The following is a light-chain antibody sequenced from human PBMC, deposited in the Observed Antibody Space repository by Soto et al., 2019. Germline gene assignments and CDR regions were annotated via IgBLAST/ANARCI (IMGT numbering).Light chain of an antibody. CDR1: SGFVGSFSL. J-gene: IGLJ1*01. V-gene: IGLV2-23*01. Sequence: QWARGHPGAVRRSTGHSITISCTGTSGFVGSFSLVSWYQQHPGKAPKVMISEGHRRPSGVPDRFSGSTSVNSASLTISGLQADEEADYYCCLYIGANNYVFGTGTKVTAL. CDR2: EGH. CDR3: CLYIGANNYV.